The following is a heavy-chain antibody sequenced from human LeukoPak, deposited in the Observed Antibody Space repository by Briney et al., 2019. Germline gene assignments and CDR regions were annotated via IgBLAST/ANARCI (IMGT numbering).Heavy chain of an antibody. D-gene: IGHD3-9*01. CDR1: GVSISSSSYY. Sequence: PSETLSLTCTVSGVSISSSSYYWGWIRQPPGTGLEWIGSIYYSGSTHYNPSLKSRVTISVDTSKNQFSPKLSSVTAADTAVYYCARQDYDILTGYPDAFDIWGQGTMVTVSS. CDR2: IYYSGST. CDR3: ARQDYDILTGYPDAFDI. J-gene: IGHJ3*02. V-gene: IGHV4-39*01.